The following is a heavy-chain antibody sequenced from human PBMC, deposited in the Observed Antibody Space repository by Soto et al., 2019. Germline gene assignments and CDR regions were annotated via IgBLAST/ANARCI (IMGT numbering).Heavy chain of an antibody. CDR2: IRGDGGQT. CDR3: ARDVGLDSDDFFAY. J-gene: IGHJ4*02. V-gene: IGHV3-23*01. Sequence: LRLSCTASGFTFTSYGMGWVRQAPGKGLQWVSTIRGDGGQTHYTDSVRGRFSISRDNSKNTVYLQMDSLRAEDTAMYFCARDVGLDSDDFFAYWGQGTQVTVSS. CDR1: GFTFTSYG. D-gene: IGHD3-9*01.